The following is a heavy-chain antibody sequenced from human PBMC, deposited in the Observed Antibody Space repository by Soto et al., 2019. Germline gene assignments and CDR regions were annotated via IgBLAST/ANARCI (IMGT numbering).Heavy chain of an antibody. V-gene: IGHV1-46*03. Sequence: SVKVSCEASGYTYTSYYMHWVRQAPGQGLEWMGIINPSGGSTSYAQKFQGRVTMTRDTSTSTVYMELSSLRSEDTAVYYCARDLAVLRYFDWSAWAFDIWGQGTMVTVSS. CDR1: GYTYTSYY. CDR2: INPSGGST. CDR3: ARDLAVLRYFDWSAWAFDI. D-gene: IGHD3-9*01. J-gene: IGHJ3*02.